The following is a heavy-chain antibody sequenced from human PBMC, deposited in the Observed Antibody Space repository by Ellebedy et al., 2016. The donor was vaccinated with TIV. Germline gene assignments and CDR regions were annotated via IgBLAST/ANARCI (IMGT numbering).Heavy chain of an antibody. J-gene: IGHJ5*02. CDR2: IIPIFGTA. V-gene: IGHV1-69*13. Sequence: SVKVSXKASGGTFSSYAISWVRQAPGQGLEWMGGIIPIFGTANYAQKFQGRVTITADESTSTAYMELSSLRSEDTAVYYCVRVRYQLLMYNWFDPWGQGTLVTVSS. CDR1: GGTFSSYA. D-gene: IGHD2-2*01. CDR3: VRVRYQLLMYNWFDP.